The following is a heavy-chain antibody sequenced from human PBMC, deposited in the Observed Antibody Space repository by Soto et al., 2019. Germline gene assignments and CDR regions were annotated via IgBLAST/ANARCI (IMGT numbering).Heavy chain of an antibody. Sequence: QVQLVESGGGLVKPGGSLRLSCAASGFTFSDYYMSWIRQAPGKGLEWVSYISSSGSTIYYADSVKVRFTISRDNAKNSLYLQMNSLRAEDTAVYYCARELRFSSWYGPNGWFDPWGQGTLVTVSS. CDR1: GFTFSDYY. CDR3: ARELRFSSWYGPNGWFDP. J-gene: IGHJ5*02. D-gene: IGHD6-13*01. V-gene: IGHV3-11*01. CDR2: ISSSGSTI.